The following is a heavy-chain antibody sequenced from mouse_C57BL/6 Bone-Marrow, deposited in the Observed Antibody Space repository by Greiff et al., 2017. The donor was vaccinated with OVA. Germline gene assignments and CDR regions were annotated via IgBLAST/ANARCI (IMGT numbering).Heavy chain of an antibody. CDR2: ISSGSSTI. CDR1: GFTFSDYG. V-gene: IGHV5-17*01. D-gene: IGHD1-1*01. CDR3: ARGAVVAHWCFDV. J-gene: IGHJ1*03. Sequence: EVQVVESGGGLVKPGGSLKLSCAASGFTFSDYGMHWVRQAPEKGLEWVAYISSGSSTIYYADTVKGRFTFSRDNAKNTLFLQMTSLRSEDTAVYYCARGAVVAHWCFDVWGTGTTVTVSS.